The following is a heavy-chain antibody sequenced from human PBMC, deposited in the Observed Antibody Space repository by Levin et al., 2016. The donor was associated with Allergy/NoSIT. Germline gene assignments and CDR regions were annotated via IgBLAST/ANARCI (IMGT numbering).Heavy chain of an antibody. CDR2: ISPDGTTS. Sequence: GESLKISCVASRFTFSDSPMHWVRQAPGKGLEWVAVISPDGTTSYYGDSVKGRLIISRDNSKNTLYLQLNSLRLEDTAVYYCALDPLYETTPWGQGTLVTVSS. J-gene: IGHJ5*02. CDR1: RFTFSDSP. D-gene: IGHD2-2*02. CDR3: ALDPLYETTP. V-gene: IGHV3-30*04.